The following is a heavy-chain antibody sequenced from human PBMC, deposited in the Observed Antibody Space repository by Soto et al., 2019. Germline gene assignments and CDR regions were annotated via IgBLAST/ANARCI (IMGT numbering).Heavy chain of an antibody. Sequence: SETLSLTCTVSGVSISSSSYYWGWIRPPPGKGLEWIGSISYSGYTYYNPSLKSRVTISVDTSKNQFSLKLSSVTAADTAVYYCARHNGPLYVGYYYDMDVWGQGTTVT. D-gene: IGHD3-16*01. CDR1: GVSISSSSYY. CDR3: ARHNGPLYVGYYYDMDV. V-gene: IGHV4-39*01. CDR2: ISYSGYT. J-gene: IGHJ6*02.